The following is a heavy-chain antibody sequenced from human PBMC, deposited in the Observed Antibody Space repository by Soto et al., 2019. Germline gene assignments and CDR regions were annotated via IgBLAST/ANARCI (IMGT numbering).Heavy chain of an antibody. Sequence: GESLKISCKGSGYSFTSYWIGWVRQMPGKGLEWMGIIYPGDSDTRYSPSFQGQVTISADKSISTAYRQWSSLKASDTAMYYCARLSPDHYCSSTRCYSGAFDYWGQGTLVTVSS. CDR1: GYSFTSYW. D-gene: IGHD2-2*01. J-gene: IGHJ4*02. CDR3: ARLSPDHYCSSTRCYSGAFDY. V-gene: IGHV5-51*01. CDR2: IYPGDSDT.